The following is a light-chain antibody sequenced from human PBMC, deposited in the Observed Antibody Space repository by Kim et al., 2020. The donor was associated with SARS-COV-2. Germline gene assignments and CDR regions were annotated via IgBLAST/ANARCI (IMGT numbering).Light chain of an antibody. V-gene: IGKV3-20*01. CDR1: QAVTSNY. CDR2: GAS. CDR3: QKYGSSPAT. J-gene: IGKJ1*01. Sequence: SPGESATRACRASQAVTSNYLAWKQQKPGQAPRLLIYGASSRATDSPDRFSGSGSGTDFTLTISRLEPEDFAVYYCQKYGSSPATFGQGTKVDIK.